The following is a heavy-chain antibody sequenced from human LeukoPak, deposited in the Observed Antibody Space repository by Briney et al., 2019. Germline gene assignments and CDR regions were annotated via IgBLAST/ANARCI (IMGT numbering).Heavy chain of an antibody. V-gene: IGHV3-23*01. CDR1: GFIFSNYA. Sequence: GGSLRLSCAASGFIFSNYAMSWVRQAPGKGLEWVSAIGGRDSGTYYADSVRGRFTVSRDNAKNSLYLQMNSLRAEDTAVYYCASLDSSGYYPFWYWGQGTLVTVSS. J-gene: IGHJ4*02. CDR3: ASLDSSGYYPFWY. CDR2: IGGRDSGT. D-gene: IGHD3-22*01.